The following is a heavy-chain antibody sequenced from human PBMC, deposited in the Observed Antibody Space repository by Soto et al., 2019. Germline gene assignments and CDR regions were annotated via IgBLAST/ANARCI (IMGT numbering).Heavy chain of an antibody. D-gene: IGHD1-1*01. CDR3: AREPATAKPEGVDF. CDR1: GYTFSDYY. V-gene: IGHV1-2*02. Sequence: ASVKVSCKASGYTFSDYYIHWVRQAPGQGLEWMGWINPNRGGTKYAPKFQGGVTMTRDTSITTAYMELSRLRSGDTAVYYCAREPATAKPEGVDFWGQGTLVTVSS. J-gene: IGHJ4*02. CDR2: INPNRGGT.